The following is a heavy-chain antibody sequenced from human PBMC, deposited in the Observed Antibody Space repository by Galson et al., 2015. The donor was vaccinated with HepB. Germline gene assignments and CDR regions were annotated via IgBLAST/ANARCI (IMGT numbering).Heavy chain of an antibody. D-gene: IGHD6-13*01. V-gene: IGHV3-11*01. J-gene: IGHJ3*02. CDR2: NSGSGSAV. Sequence: SLRLSCAASGFTFTDYYMSWIRQAPGKGLEWLSYNSGSGSAVYYADSVQGRFTISRDNAKNSLYLQMSSLRAEDTALYYCATIAMDAFDIWGQGTMVTVSS. CDR1: GFTFTDYY. CDR3: ATIAMDAFDI.